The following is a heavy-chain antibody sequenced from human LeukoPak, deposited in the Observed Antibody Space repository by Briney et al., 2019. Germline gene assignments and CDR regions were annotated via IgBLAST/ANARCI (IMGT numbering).Heavy chain of an antibody. J-gene: IGHJ5*02. D-gene: IGHD5-12*01. CDR3: ARPYSAYDPNWFDP. CDR1: GGSISGSGYY. Sequence: SETLSLTCNVSGGSISGSGYYWGWIRQPPGKGLEWIGSIYYSGSTYYNPSLKSRVTISVDTSKNQFSLELSSVTAADAAVYYCARPYSAYDPNWFDPWGQGTLVTVSS. CDR2: IYYSGST. V-gene: IGHV4-39*01.